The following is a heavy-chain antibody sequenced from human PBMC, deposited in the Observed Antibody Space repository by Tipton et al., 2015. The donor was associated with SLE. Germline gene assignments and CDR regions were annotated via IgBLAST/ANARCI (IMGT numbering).Heavy chain of an antibody. CDR1: GYTFTSYG. D-gene: IGHD3-3*01. J-gene: IGHJ4*02. V-gene: IGHV1-18*01. CDR2: ISAYNGNT. Sequence: QLVQSGAEVKKPGASVKVSCKASGYTFTSYGISWVRQAPGQGLEWMGWISAYNGNTNYAQKFQGRVTMTRNTSISTAYMELSSLRSEDTAVYYCARYDFLSGCPTDYWGQGTLVTVSS. CDR3: ARYDFLSGCPTDY.